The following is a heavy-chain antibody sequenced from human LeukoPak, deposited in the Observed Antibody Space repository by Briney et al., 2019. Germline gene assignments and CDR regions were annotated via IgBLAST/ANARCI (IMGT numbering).Heavy chain of an antibody. CDR3: ATHSSSYSYFDY. CDR1: GGSVSSGDYY. V-gene: IGHV4-30-4*08. J-gene: IGHJ4*02. Sequence: PSQTLSLTCTVSGGSVSSGDYYWSWIRQHPGKGLEWIGYIYYSGSTYYNPSLKSRITMSVDTSKNQFSLKLSSVTAADTAVYYCATHSSSYSYFDYWGQGTLVTVSS. D-gene: IGHD3-22*01. CDR2: IYYSGST.